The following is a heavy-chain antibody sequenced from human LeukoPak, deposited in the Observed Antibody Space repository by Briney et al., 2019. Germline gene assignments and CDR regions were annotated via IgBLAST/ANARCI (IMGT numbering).Heavy chain of an antibody. V-gene: IGHV3-23*01. CDR2: ISGSGGTT. D-gene: IGHD1-1*01. J-gene: IGHJ6*03. CDR1: GSTFSSYA. Sequence: PGGSLRLSCAASGSTFSSYAMSWVRQAPGKGLEWVSAISGSGGTTYYADSVKGRFTISRDNSKNTLYLQMNSLRAEDTAVYYCAKDGYDYYYYYVDVWGRGTAVTVSS. CDR3: AKDGYDYYYYYVDV.